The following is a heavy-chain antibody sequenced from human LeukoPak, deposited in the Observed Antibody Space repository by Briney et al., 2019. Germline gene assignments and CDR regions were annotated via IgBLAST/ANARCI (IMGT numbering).Heavy chain of an antibody. V-gene: IGHV3-21*01. J-gene: IGHJ4*02. D-gene: IGHD2-21*02. CDR3: AREGCGGDCYSDY. Sequence: SPGGSLRLSCAASGFTFSSYSMNWVRQAPGKGLEWVSSISSSSSYIYYADSVKGRFTISRDNAKNSLYLQMNSLRAEDTAVYYCAREGCGGDCYSDYWGQGTLVTVSS. CDR2: ISSSSSYI. CDR1: GFTFSSYS.